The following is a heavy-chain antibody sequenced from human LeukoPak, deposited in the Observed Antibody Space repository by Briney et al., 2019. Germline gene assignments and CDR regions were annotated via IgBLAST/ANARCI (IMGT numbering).Heavy chain of an antibody. CDR2: MNPNSGST. CDR3: ARALTIFGVVHYYMDV. V-gene: IGHV1-8*01. CDR1: GYTFTSYD. Sequence: ASVKVSCKASGYTFTSYDINWVRQATRQGLEWMGWMNPNSGSTGYAQKFQGRVTITRNTSISTAYMELSGLRSEDTAVYYCARALTIFGVVHYYMDVWGKGTTVTVSS. J-gene: IGHJ6*03. D-gene: IGHD3-3*01.